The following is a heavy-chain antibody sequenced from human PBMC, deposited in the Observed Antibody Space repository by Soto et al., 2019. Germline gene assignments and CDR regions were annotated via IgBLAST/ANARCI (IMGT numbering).Heavy chain of an antibody. Sequence: QVQLVQSGAEVKKPGSSVKVSCKASGGTFSSYTISWVRQAPGQGLEWMGRIIPILGIANYAQKLQGRVTITAAKSTSTAYMERSSLSSEDTAVYYCASADGYRLRGGRREYFQHWGQGTLVTVSS. D-gene: IGHD5-12*01. J-gene: IGHJ1*01. CDR1: GGTFSSYT. V-gene: IGHV1-69*02. CDR2: IIPILGIA. CDR3: ASADGYRLRGGRREYFQH.